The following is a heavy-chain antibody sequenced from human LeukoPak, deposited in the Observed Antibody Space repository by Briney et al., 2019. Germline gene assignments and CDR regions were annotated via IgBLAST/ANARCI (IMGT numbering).Heavy chain of an antibody. CDR2: IIPIFGTA. D-gene: IGHD2-8*02. CDR1: GGTFSSYA. Sequence: ASVKVSCKASGGTFSSYAISWVRQAPGQGLEWMGGIIPIFGTANYAQKFQGRVTITADESTSTASMELSSLRSEDTAVYSCARGRLPGYCSGGVCRATGAFDIWGQGTMVTVSS. J-gene: IGHJ3*02. V-gene: IGHV1-69*13. CDR3: ARGRLPGYCSGGVCRATGAFDI.